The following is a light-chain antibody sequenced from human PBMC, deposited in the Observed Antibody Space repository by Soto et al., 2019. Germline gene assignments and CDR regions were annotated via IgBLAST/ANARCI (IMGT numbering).Light chain of an antibody. CDR1: ESVRSY. CDR2: GAS. Sequence: EIVWAQSPGKLALSPGHRATLSCRASESVRSYLAWYQQKPGQAPRLLIYGASTRATGIPARFSGSGSGTEFTLTISSLHSEDFAVYYCQHYNNWPITFGQGTRLEI. V-gene: IGKV3D-15*01. CDR3: QHYNNWPIT. J-gene: IGKJ5*01.